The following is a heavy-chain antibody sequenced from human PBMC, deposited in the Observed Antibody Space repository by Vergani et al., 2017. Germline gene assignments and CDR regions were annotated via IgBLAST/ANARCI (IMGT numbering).Heavy chain of an antibody. CDR3: AKVIQSAEKFSSSWYNY. CDR1: GFTFSSYG. Sequence: VQLVESGGGVVQPGGSLRLSCAASGFTFSSYGMHWVRQAPGKGLEWVAFIRYDGSNKYYADSVKGRFTISRDNSKNTLYLQMNSLRAEDTAVYYCAKVIQSAEKFSSSWYNYWGQGTLVTVSS. D-gene: IGHD6-13*01. CDR2: IRYDGSNK. V-gene: IGHV3-30*02. J-gene: IGHJ4*02.